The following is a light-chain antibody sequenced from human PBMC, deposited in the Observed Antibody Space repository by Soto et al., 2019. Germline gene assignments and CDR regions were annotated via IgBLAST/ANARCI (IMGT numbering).Light chain of an antibody. CDR3: QQFKSYPIT. J-gene: IGKJ5*01. V-gene: IGKV1-9*01. Sequence: GDSVTITCGASQGISSDLAWYQQNPGKAPKLLIYAASTLQNGVPSTFSGSGSGTEFTLTISSLQPEDFGTYYCQQFKSYPITFGQGTRLEIK. CDR1: QGISSD. CDR2: AAS.